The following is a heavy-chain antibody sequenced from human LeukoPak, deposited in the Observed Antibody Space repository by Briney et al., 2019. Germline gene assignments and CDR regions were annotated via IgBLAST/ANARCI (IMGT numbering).Heavy chain of an antibody. J-gene: IGHJ4*02. CDR1: GGSISSGGYS. D-gene: IGHD5-18*01. V-gene: IGHV4-30-2*01. Sequence: SKTLSLTCAVSGGSISSGGYSWSWIRQPPGKGLEWIGYIYHSGSTYYNPSLKSRVTISVDRSKNQFSLKLSSVTAADTAVYYCARAVDTAMVMDYWGQGTLVTVSS. CDR3: ARAVDTAMVMDY. CDR2: IYHSGST.